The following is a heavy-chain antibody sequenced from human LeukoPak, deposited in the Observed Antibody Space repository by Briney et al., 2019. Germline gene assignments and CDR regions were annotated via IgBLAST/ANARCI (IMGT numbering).Heavy chain of an antibody. Sequence: PGGSLRLSCAASGFTFSSYAMHWVRQAPGKGLEYVSAISSNGGSTYYANSVKGRFTISRDNSKNTLYLQMGSLRAEDMAVYYCAREVGSKWLFYNWFDPWGQGTLVTVSS. CDR2: ISSNGGST. CDR3: AREVGSKWLFYNWFDP. D-gene: IGHD3-22*01. J-gene: IGHJ5*02. V-gene: IGHV3-64*01. CDR1: GFTFSSYA.